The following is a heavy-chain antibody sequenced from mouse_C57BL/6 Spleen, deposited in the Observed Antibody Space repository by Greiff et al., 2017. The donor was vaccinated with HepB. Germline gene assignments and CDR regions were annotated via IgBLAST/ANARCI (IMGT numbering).Heavy chain of an antibody. CDR3: ACYGSNYFDY. CDR1: GFTFTDYY. CDR2: VYPYNGGT. Sequence: EVQLQQSGPVLVKPGPSVKISCKASGFTFTDYYMHWVKQSHGKSLEWIGIVYPYNGGTSYNQKFQGNATLTVDTSSSNSYMELNSLTSEDSAVYYGACYGSNYFDYWGQGTTLTVSS. J-gene: IGHJ2*01. V-gene: IGHV1-36*01. D-gene: IGHD1-1*01.